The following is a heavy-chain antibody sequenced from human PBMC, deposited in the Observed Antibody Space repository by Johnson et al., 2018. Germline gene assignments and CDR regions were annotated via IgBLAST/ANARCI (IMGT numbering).Heavy chain of an antibody. J-gene: IGHJ6*03. CDR1: GGTFSSYA. CDR3: ARDLGGSSSWYYYYYYMDV. D-gene: IGHD6-13*01. V-gene: IGHV1-69*01. Sequence: QVQLVESGAEVKKPGSSVKVSCKASGGTFSSYAINWVRQAPGQGLEWMGGIIPILGTANYAQKFQGRVTITADESTGTACMERGSLRSEDTAVYYWARDLGGSSSWYYYYYYMDVWGKGTTVTVSS. CDR2: IIPILGTA.